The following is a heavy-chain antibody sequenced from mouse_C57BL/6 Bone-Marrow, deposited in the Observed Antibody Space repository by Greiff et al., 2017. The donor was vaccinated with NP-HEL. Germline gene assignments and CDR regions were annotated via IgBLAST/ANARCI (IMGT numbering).Heavy chain of an antibody. CDR1: GYTFTSYW. J-gene: IGHJ1*03. V-gene: IGHV1-5*01. Sequence: VQLQQSGTVLARPGASVKMSCKTSGYTFTSYWMHWVKQRPGQGLEWIGAIYPGNSDTSYNQKFKGKAKLTAVTSASTAYMELSSLTNEDSAVYYCTPTYGSSYLSYWYFDVWGTGTTVTVSS. D-gene: IGHD1-1*01. CDR2: IYPGNSDT. CDR3: TPTYGSSYLSYWYFDV.